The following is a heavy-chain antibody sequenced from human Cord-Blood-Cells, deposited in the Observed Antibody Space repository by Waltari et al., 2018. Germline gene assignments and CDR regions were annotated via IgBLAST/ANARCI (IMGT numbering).Heavy chain of an antibody. Sequence: EVQLVQSGAEVKKPGESLTISCKGSGSSFTSYWIGWVRQMPGKGLEWMGIIYPGDSDTRYSPSFQGQVTISADKSISTAYLQWSSLKASDTAMYYCARHPYDFWSGYYFLFDYWGQGTLVTVSS. CDR2: IYPGDSDT. D-gene: IGHD3-3*01. CDR3: ARHPYDFWSGYYFLFDY. V-gene: IGHV5-51*01. J-gene: IGHJ4*02. CDR1: GSSFTSYW.